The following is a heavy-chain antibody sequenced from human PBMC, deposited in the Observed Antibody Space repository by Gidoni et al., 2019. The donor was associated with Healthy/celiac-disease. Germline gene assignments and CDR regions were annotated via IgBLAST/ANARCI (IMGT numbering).Heavy chain of an antibody. Sequence: QVQLVQSGAEVKKPGASVKVSCKASGYTFTSYGISWVRQAPGQGLEWMGWISAYNGNTNYAQKLQGRVTMTTDTSTSTAYMELRSLRSDDTAVYYCARDRAVRGYCTNGVCPFGYWGQGTLVTVSS. V-gene: IGHV1-18*01. J-gene: IGHJ4*02. CDR3: ARDRAVRGYCTNGVCPFGY. CDR2: ISAYNGNT. CDR1: GYTFTSYG. D-gene: IGHD2-8*01.